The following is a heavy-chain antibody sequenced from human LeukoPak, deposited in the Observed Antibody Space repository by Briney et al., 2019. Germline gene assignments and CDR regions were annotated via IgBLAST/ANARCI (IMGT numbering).Heavy chain of an antibody. V-gene: IGHV3-74*01. Sequence: PGGSLRLSCAASGFTFSSSWMHWVRQAPGKGLVWVSRINPDGSSTSHADSVKGRFTISRDNAKNTLYLQMNSLRAEDTAIYYCAKSRIAVADQPPYYFDYWGQGTLVTVSS. J-gene: IGHJ4*02. CDR1: GFTFSSSW. D-gene: IGHD6-19*01. CDR3: AKSRIAVADQPPYYFDY. CDR2: INPDGSST.